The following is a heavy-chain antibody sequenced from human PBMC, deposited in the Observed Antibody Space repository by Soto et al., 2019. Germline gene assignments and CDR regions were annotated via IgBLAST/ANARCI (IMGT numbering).Heavy chain of an antibody. D-gene: IGHD4-17*01. CDR2: ISGGGGST. CDR1: GFSFNIFA. V-gene: IGHV3-23*01. Sequence: GGSLRLSCAASGFSFNIFAMNWVRQAPGQGLEWVSGISGGGGSTYYADSVKGRFTISRDNSNNTLYLQMNSLRAEDTAVYYCVRETYADSVGYSLSWRQGLPVTV. CDR3: VRETYADSVGYSLS. J-gene: IGHJ5*02.